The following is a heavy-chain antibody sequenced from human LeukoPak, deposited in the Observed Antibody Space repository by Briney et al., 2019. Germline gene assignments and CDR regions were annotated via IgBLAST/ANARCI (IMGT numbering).Heavy chain of an antibody. Sequence: PGGSLRLSCAASGFTFSSYAMHWVRQAPGKGLEWVAVISYDGSNKYYADSVKGRFTISRDNSKNTLYLQMNSLRAEDTAVYYCATEEALIRIGYSSGWSLYWGQGTLVTVSS. J-gene: IGHJ4*02. D-gene: IGHD6-19*01. CDR1: GFTFSSYA. CDR2: ISYDGSNK. V-gene: IGHV3-30-3*01. CDR3: ATEEALIRIGYSSGWSLY.